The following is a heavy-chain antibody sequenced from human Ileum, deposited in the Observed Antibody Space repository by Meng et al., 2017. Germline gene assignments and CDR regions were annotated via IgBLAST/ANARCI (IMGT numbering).Heavy chain of an antibody. Sequence: QGQLQESGPGLVRTAETLSLPCIVVGGSVSSASYYWIWIRPPPGKGLEWIGLIHYSGSRNYNPSLKSRVTMSVDTSKNQVSLRLTSVTAADTAVYYCARFYGSGTFEVHDYWGQGTLVTVSS. D-gene: IGHD3-10*01. CDR3: ARFYGSGTFEVHDY. V-gene: IGHV4-61*01. CDR1: GGSVSSASYY. J-gene: IGHJ4*02. CDR2: IHYSGSR.